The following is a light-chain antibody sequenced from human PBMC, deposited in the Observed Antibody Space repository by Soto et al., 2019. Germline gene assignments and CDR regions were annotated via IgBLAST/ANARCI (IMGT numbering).Light chain of an antibody. CDR2: TAY. Sequence: AIQMTQSPSSLSASLGDRITITCRASQAIRNDLGWYQQKPAKAPKLLIYTAYRLQSGVPSRFSGSGSGTDFTLTISSLQPEDCATYYCLQDYNYPYTFGQGTKLEIK. CDR1: QAIRND. J-gene: IGKJ2*01. V-gene: IGKV1-6*01. CDR3: LQDYNYPYT.